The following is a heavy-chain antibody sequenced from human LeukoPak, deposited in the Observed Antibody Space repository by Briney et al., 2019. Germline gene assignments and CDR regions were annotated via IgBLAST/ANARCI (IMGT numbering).Heavy chain of an antibody. J-gene: IGHJ4*02. CDR1: GYTFTGYY. CDR3: ARDPYYTNSFDY. CDR2: INPNGGGT. Sequence: GASVKVSCKASGYTFTGYYIHWLRQAPGQGLEWMGWINPNGGGTKYAQKFQGRVTVTGDTSINTAYVELSRLKSDDTAVYFCARDPYYTNSFDYWGQGTLVTVSS. D-gene: IGHD2/OR15-2a*01. V-gene: IGHV1-2*02.